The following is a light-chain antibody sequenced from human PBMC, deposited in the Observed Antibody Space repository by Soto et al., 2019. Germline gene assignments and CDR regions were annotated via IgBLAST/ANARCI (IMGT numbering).Light chain of an antibody. CDR2: GAS. Sequence: EIVMTQSPATLSVSPGERASLSCRASQSVGSNLAWYQQTAGQAPRLLIYGASTRATGIPARFSGSRSGTDFTLSISSLQSEDFAVYSCHQYTNSPYTFGHGTQLHIK. V-gene: IGKV3-15*01. J-gene: IGKJ2*01. CDR1: QSVGSN. CDR3: HQYTNSPYT.